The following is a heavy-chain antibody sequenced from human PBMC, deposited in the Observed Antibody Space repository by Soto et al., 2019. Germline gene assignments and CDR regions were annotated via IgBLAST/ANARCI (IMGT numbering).Heavy chain of an antibody. CDR1: GGSISSNSYY. Sequence: QLQLQESGPGLVKPSETLSLTCTVSGGSISSNSYYWAWIRQPPGKGLEWIGNNYYSGTTYYNPSLKIRVTVSVDTSKTKFSLKLSFVTAADTAVYYCARHKGGYYSGVDVWGQGTTVTVSS. J-gene: IGHJ6*02. CDR3: ARHKGGYYSGVDV. D-gene: IGHD3-16*01. CDR2: NYYSGTT. V-gene: IGHV4-39*01.